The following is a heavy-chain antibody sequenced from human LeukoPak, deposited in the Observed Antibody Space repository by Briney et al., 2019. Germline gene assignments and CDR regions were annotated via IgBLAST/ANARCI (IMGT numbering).Heavy chain of an antibody. J-gene: IGHJ4*02. CDR2: MNPNSGGT. D-gene: IGHD3-9*01. CDR3: ARDYDILTGYHPFDY. CDR1: GYTFTSYD. Sequence: ASVKVSCKASGYTFTSYDINWVRQGTGQGLEWMGLMNPNSGGTNYAQKFQGRVTMTRDTSISTAYMELSRLRSDDTAVYYCARDYDILTGYHPFDYWGQGTLVTVSS. V-gene: IGHV1-2*02.